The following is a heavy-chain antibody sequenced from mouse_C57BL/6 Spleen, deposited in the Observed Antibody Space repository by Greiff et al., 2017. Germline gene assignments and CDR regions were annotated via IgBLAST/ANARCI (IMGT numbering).Heavy chain of an antibody. CDR2: IYPGDGDT. J-gene: IGHJ2*01. CDR3: ARRGTTVVDY. V-gene: IGHV1-80*01. CDR1: GYAFSSYW. Sequence: VQLQESGAELVKPGASVKISCKASGYAFSSYWMNWVKQRPGTGLEWIGQIYPGDGDTNYNGKFKGTATLTADKSSSTAYMQLSSLTSEDSAVYFCARRGTTVVDYWGQGTTLTVSS. D-gene: IGHD1-1*01.